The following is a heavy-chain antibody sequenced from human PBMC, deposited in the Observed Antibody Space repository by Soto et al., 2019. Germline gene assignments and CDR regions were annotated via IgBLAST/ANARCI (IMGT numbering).Heavy chain of an antibody. CDR2: ISWNSGSI. D-gene: IGHD2-2*02. J-gene: IGHJ6*03. CDR1: GFTFDDYA. CDR3: AKGVALGYCASTSCHNYYMDV. V-gene: IGHV3-9*01. Sequence: EVQLVESGGGLVQPGRSLRLSCSASGFTFDDYAMHWVRQAPGKGLEWVSGISWNSGSIAYADSVKGRFTISRDNAKNSLYLQMNSLRAEDTALYYCAKGVALGYCASTSCHNYYMDVWGKGTPVTVSS.